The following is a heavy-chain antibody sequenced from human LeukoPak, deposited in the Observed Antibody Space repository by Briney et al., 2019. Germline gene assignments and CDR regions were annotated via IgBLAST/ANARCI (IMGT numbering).Heavy chain of an antibody. V-gene: IGHV3-30*18. D-gene: IGHD3-22*01. Sequence: WVRQAPXXGLEWVAVISYDGSNKYYADSVKGRFTISRDNSKNTLYLQMNSLRAEDTAVYYCAKGSSADYWGQGTLVTVSS. CDR3: AKGSSADY. J-gene: IGHJ4*02. CDR2: ISYDGSNK.